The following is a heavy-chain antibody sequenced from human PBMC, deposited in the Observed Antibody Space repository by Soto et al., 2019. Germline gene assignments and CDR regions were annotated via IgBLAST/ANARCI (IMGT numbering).Heavy chain of an antibody. CDR3: ASRDPGTSVDY. CDR1: GGSFTSNNW. Sequence: SATLSLTCAVSGGSFTSNNWWTWVRQPPGQGLEWIGEIYRTGSTNYNPSLKSRVTISLDKSENQFSLKVTSLTAADTAVYYCASRDPGTSVDYWGQGTLVPVSS. D-gene: IGHD1-7*01. V-gene: IGHV4-4*02. J-gene: IGHJ4*02. CDR2: IYRTGST.